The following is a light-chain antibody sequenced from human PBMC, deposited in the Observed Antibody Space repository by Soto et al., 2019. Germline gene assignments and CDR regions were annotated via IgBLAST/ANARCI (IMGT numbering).Light chain of an antibody. V-gene: IGKV3-20*01. CDR1: QSLSSNS. CDR2: GAS. Sequence: EIVLTQSPGTLSLSPGERVTLSCGASQSLSSNSLAWYQQKPGQATRVLIYGASSRATGIPDRFSGSGSGTEFTLTISNLEPTDFAVYFCQQYGTAPYTFRQRTELHIK. CDR3: QQYGTAPYT. J-gene: IGKJ2*01.